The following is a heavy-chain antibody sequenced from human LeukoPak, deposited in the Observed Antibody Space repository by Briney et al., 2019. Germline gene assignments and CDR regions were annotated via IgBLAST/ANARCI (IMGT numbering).Heavy chain of an antibody. CDR2: INHSGST. CDR1: GGSFSGYY. CDR3: ARGLRRITGIAAAGPSNYYYGMDV. D-gene: IGHD6-13*01. Sequence: SETLSLACAVYGGSFSGYYWSWNRQPPGKGLEWIGEINHSGSTNYNPSLKSRVTISVDTSKNQFSLKLSSVTAADTAVYYCARGLRRITGIAAAGPSNYYYGMDVWGQGTTVTVSS. J-gene: IGHJ6*02. V-gene: IGHV4-34*01.